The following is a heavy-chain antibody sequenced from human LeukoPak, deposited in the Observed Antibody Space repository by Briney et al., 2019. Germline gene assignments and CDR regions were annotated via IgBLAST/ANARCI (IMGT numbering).Heavy chain of an antibody. V-gene: IGHV1-69*13. D-gene: IGHD2-2*01. CDR3: ARDLGYCSSTSCYGWFDP. Sequence: SVKVSCKASGGTLSSYAISWVRQAPGQGLEWMGGIIPIFGTANYAQKFQGRVTITAGESTTTAYMELSSLRSEDTAVYYCARDLGYCSSTSCYGWFDPWGQGTLVTVS. J-gene: IGHJ5*02. CDR2: IIPIFGTA. CDR1: GGTLSSYA.